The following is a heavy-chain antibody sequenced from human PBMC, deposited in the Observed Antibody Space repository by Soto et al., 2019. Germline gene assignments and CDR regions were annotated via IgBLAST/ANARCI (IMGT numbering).Heavy chain of an antibody. Sequence: EVQLVESGGGLIQPGGSLRLSCAASGFTVSSNYMSWVRQAPGKGLEWVSVIYSGGSTYYADSVKGRFTISRDNSKNTLYLHMTSLRAEDTAVYYCARDRVESGYPEYFQHWGQGTLVTVSS. CDR2: IYSGGST. CDR3: ARDRVESGYPEYFQH. D-gene: IGHD3-22*01. CDR1: GFTVSSNY. V-gene: IGHV3-53*01. J-gene: IGHJ1*01.